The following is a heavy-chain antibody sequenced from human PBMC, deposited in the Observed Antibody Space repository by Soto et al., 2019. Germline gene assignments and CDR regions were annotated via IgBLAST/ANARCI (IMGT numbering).Heavy chain of an antibody. CDR1: GGSISSGGYY. J-gene: IGHJ4*02. Sequence: KPSETLSLTCTVSGGSISSGGYYWSWIRQHPGKGLEWIGYIYYSGSTYYNPSLKSRVTISVDTSKNQFSLKLSSVTAADTAVYYCASLSAGYYYDSSGYYFDYWGQGTLVTVSS. CDR3: ASLSAGYYYDSSGYYFDY. CDR2: IYYSGST. D-gene: IGHD3-22*01. V-gene: IGHV4-31*03.